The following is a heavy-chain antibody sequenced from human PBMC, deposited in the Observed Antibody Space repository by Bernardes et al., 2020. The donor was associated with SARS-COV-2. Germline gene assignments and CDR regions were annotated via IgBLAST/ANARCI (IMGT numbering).Heavy chain of an antibody. CDR3: ARQDFIAAAGTRWFDP. V-gene: IGHV4-39*01. D-gene: IGHD6-13*01. CDR2: IFYSGST. Sequence: SETLSLTCIVSGGSISSDFYYWAWIRQPPGKGLEWLGSIFYSGSTHYNPSLKSRVTISVDTSKNQFSLKLSSVTAADTAVYYCARQDFIAAAGTRWFDPVGQGTLVTVSS. J-gene: IGHJ5*02. CDR1: GGSISSDFYY.